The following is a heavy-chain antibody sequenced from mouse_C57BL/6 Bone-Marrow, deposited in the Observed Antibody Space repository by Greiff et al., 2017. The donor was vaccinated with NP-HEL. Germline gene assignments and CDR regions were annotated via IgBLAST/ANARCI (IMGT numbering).Heavy chain of an antibody. D-gene: IGHD1-1*01. CDR2: ISYDGSN. Sequence: EVQLQESGPGLVKPSQSLSLTCSVTGYSITSGYYWNWIRQFPGNKLEWMGYISYDGSNNYNPSLKNRISINRDTSKNQFFLKLNSVTTEDTATYDCASPYGSSSPYSMDYWGQGTSVTVSS. CDR3: ASPYGSSSPYSMDY. CDR1: GYSITSGYY. V-gene: IGHV3-6*01. J-gene: IGHJ4*01.